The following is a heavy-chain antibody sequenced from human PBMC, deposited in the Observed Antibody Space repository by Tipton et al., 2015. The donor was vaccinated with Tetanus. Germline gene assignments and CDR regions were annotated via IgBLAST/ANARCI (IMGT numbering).Heavy chain of an antibody. V-gene: IGHV1-8*01. CDR2: MNPNSGNT. CDR1: GYTFTSYD. CDR3: ARRVYDSEETRIDY. J-gene: IGHJ4*02. Sequence: QSGPEVKKPGASVKVSCKASGYTFTSYDINWVRQATGQGLGWMGWMNPNSGNTGYAQKFQGRVTMTRNTSISTAYMELSSLRSEDTAVYYCARRVYDSEETRIDYWGQGPLVTVSS. D-gene: IGHD3-22*01.